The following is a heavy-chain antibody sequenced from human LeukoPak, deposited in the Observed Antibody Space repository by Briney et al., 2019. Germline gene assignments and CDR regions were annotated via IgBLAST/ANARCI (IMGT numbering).Heavy chain of an antibody. J-gene: IGHJ4*02. V-gene: IGHV3-21*04. Sequence: KTGGSLRLSCAASGFTFSSYSMNWVRQAPGKGLEWVSSISSSSSYIYCADSMKGRFTISRDNSKNTLYLQMNSLRAEDTAVYYCAKGLSGTYYTFHSWGQGTLVTVSS. CDR3: AKGLSGTYYTFHS. D-gene: IGHD3-10*01. CDR2: ISSSSSYI. CDR1: GFTFSSYS.